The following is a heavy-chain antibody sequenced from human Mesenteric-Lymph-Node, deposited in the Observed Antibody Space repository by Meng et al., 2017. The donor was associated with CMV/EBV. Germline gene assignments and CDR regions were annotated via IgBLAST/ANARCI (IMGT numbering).Heavy chain of an antibody. J-gene: IGHJ4*02. CDR1: GNSISSNNAA. CDR3: AYFGDLPPLW. CDR2: TYYRYESYN. Sequence: QKQLHKSGPGPVSASQTLSVTCTIAGNSISSNNAAWNWIRKSPSRGLEWLGRTYYRYESYNDYAVSVKSRISVNLDTSKNQLSLHMNFVTPEDTAVYYCAYFGDLPPLWWGQGTLVTVSS. D-gene: IGHD3-16*01. V-gene: IGHV6-1*01.